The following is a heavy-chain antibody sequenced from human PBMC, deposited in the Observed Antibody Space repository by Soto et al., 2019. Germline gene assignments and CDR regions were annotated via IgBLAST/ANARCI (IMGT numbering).Heavy chain of an antibody. CDR1: GFTFSSYW. CDR2: IKQDGSEK. Sequence: GGSLRLSCAASGFTFSSYWMSWVRQAPGKGLEWVANIKQDGSEKYYVDSVKGRFTISRDNAKNSLYLQMNSLRAEDTAVYYCARDWAGSGWSTGDYYYYYYMDGWGKGTTVTVSS. CDR3: ARDWAGSGWSTGDYYYYYYMDG. V-gene: IGHV3-7*01. D-gene: IGHD6-19*01. J-gene: IGHJ6*03.